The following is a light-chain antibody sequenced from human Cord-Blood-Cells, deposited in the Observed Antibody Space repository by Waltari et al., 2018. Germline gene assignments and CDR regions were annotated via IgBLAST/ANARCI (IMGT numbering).Light chain of an antibody. V-gene: IGLV3-1*01. J-gene: IGLJ3*02. Sequence: SYELTQPPSVSVSPGQTASITCSGDKLGDKYACWSQQKPGQSPVLVIYHDSKRPSGIPERFSGSNSGNTATLTISGTQAMDEADYYCQAWDSSTAVFGGGTKVTVL. CDR3: QAWDSSTAV. CDR2: HDS. CDR1: KLGDKY.